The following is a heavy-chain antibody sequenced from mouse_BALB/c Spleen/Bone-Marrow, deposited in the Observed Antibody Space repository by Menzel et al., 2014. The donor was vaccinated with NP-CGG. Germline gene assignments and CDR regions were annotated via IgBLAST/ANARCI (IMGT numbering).Heavy chain of an antibody. CDR3: ARYDGYSDNAMDY. J-gene: IGHJ4*01. V-gene: IGHV7-3*02. CDR2: IRNKANGYTT. Sequence: EVQLVESGGGLVQPGSSLRLSCATSGFTFTDYYMNWVRQPPGKALEWLGFIRNKANGYTTEFSASVRDRFTISRDNSQSILYLQMSTLRAEDSATYYCARYDGYSDNAMDYWGQGTSVTVSS. D-gene: IGHD2-3*01. CDR1: GFTFTDYY.